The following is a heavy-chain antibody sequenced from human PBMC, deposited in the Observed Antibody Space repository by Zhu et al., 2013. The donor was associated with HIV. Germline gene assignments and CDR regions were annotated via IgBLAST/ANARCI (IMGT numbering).Heavy chain of an antibody. CDR2: IRSKANSYAT. CDR3: ARHVPQGEPLDY. Sequence: EVQLVESGGGLVQPGGSLKLSCAASGFTFSDSAMHWVRQASGKGLEWVGRIRSKANSYATTYSASVRSRFTIFRDDSKNTAYLQMNNLKTEDTAVYFCARHVPQGEPLDYWGRGTLVTVSS. CDR1: GFTFSDSA. V-gene: IGHV3-73*02. J-gene: IGHJ4*02.